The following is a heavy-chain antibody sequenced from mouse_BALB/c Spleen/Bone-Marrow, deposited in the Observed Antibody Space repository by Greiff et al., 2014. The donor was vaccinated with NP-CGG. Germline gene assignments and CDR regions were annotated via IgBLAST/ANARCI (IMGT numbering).Heavy chain of an antibody. CDR2: VSTGSTII. D-gene: IGHD2-1*01. Sequence: EVNVVESGGGLVQPGGSRKLSCAASGFTVSNFGMHWFRQSPEKGLEWVAFVSTGSTIIYYADTVKGRFTISRDNPENTLFLQMTSLRSEDTAIYYCARSHFYGNYFDYWGQGTTLTGSS. CDR3: ARSHFYGNYFDY. J-gene: IGHJ2*01. V-gene: IGHV5-17*02. CDR1: GFTVSNFG.